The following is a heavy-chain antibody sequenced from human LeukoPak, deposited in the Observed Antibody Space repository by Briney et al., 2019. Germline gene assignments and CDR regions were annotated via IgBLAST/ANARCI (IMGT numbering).Heavy chain of an antibody. CDR3: ASTLIGGSYFRGGDY. J-gene: IGHJ4*02. Sequence: GGSLRLSCAASGFTVSSNYMSWVRQAPGKGLEWVSVIYSGGSTHYADSVKGRFTISRDNSKNTLYLQMNSLRAEDTAVYYCASTLIGGSYFRGGDYWGQGTLVTVSS. D-gene: IGHD1-26*01. CDR1: GFTVSSNY. V-gene: IGHV3-66*02. CDR2: IYSGGST.